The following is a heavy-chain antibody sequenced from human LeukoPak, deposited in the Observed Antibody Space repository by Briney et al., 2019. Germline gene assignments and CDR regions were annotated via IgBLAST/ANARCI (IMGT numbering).Heavy chain of an antibody. J-gene: IGHJ4*02. Sequence: GGSLRLSCAASGFTFSDYYMSWIPQAPGKGLEWVSYISSSGSTIYYADSVKGRFTISRDNAKNSLYLQMNSLRAEDTAVYYCTRVGSCSSASCYGDYWGQGILVTVSS. CDR3: TRVGSCSSASCYGDY. CDR2: ISSSGSTI. V-gene: IGHV3-11*01. D-gene: IGHD2-2*01. CDR1: GFTFSDYY.